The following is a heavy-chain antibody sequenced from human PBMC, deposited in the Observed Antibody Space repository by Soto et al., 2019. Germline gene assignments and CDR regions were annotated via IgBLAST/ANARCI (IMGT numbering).Heavy chain of an antibody. CDR2: IIPIFGTA. Sequence: SVKVSCKASGGTFSSYAISWVRQAPGQGLEWMGGIIPIFGTANYAQKFQGRVTITADESTSTAYMELSSLRSEDTAVYYCARDLGYGGLPFRGSGMDVWGQGTTVTVSS. CDR1: GGTFSSYA. CDR3: ARDLGYGGLPFRGSGMDV. D-gene: IGHD3-16*01. J-gene: IGHJ6*02. V-gene: IGHV1-69*13.